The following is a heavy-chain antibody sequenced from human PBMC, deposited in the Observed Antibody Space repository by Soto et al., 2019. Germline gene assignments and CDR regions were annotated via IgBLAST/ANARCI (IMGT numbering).Heavy chain of an antibody. V-gene: IGHV4-39*01. D-gene: IGHD3-3*01. CDR3: ARRYDFWSGYYINWFDP. CDR2: IYYSGST. Sequence: SETLSLTCTVSGGSISSSSYYWGWIRQPPGKGLEWIGSIYYSGSTYYNPSLKSRVTISVDTSKNQFSLKLSSVTAADTAVYYCARRYDFWSGYYINWFDPWGQGTLVTVSS. J-gene: IGHJ5*02. CDR1: GGSISSSSYY.